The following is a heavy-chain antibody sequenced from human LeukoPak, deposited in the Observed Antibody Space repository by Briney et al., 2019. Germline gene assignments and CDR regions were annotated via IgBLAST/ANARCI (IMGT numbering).Heavy chain of an antibody. CDR3: ERAMCSSSSSSFDGAWIDP. D-gene: IGHD2-2*01. V-gene: IGHV4-38-2*01. CDR2: IYHGGST. CDR1: GYSISSGYY. J-gene: IGHJ5*02. Sequence: SETLSLTCGVSGYSISSGYYWGWTRRPPGKGLEGIGSIYHGGSTYYNPSLKSRVTISIDTSKNKVSLKRSSLTAADKAVYYCERAMCSSSSSSFDGAWIDPWGHGTLVTVSS.